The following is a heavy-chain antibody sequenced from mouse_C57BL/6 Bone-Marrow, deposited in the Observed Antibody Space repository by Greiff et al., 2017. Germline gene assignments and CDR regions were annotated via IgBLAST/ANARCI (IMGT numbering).Heavy chain of an antibody. J-gene: IGHJ2*01. D-gene: IGHD6-1*01. V-gene: IGHV1-82*01. CDR2: IYPGDGAT. CDR1: GYAFSSSW. CDR3: AQPFFDY. Sequence: VQLQQSGPELVKPGASVKISCKASGYAFSSSWMNWVKQRPGKGLEWIGRIYPGDGATNYNGKFKGKATLTADKSSSTAYMQLSRLTSEDSAVYFCAQPFFDYWGQGTTLTVSS.